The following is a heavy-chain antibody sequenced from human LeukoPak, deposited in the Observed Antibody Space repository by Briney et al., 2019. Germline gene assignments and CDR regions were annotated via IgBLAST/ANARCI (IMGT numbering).Heavy chain of an antibody. CDR3: ARDRVWFDP. CDR2: IYYSGST. V-gene: IGHV4-59*01. CDR1: GGSISSYY. Sequence: SDTLSLTCTVSGGSISSYYWSWIRQPPGKGLEWIGYIYYSGSTNYNPSLKSRVTISVDTSKNQFSLKLSSVTAADTAVYYCARDRVWFDPWGQGTLVTVSS. J-gene: IGHJ5*02.